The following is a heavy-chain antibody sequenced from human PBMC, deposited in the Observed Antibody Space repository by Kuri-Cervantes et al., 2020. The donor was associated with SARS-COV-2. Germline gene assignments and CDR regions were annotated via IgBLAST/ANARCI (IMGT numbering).Heavy chain of an antibody. CDR3: ARERRSDGYRDGFDL. Sequence: ASVKVSCKASGGTFSSYSVNWVRQAPGQGLEWMGWINPNGGTNSAQRLQGRATVTRDTSFNTVYVELSMLRSDDTAVYYCARERRSDGYRDGFDLWGQGTLVTVSS. CDR2: INPNGGT. D-gene: IGHD5-18*01. CDR1: GGTFSSYS. V-gene: IGHV1-2*02. J-gene: IGHJ4*02.